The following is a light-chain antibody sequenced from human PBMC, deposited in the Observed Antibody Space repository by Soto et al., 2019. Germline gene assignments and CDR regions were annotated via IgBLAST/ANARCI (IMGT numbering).Light chain of an antibody. Sequence: DIQMTQSPSSLSASVGDRVTITCRASQDISKYLAWYQQKAGKVPKLLIYAASTLQSGVPSRFSGSGSGTDFTLTISSLQPEDVATYFCQNYNSAPWTFGQWTRVEIK. V-gene: IGKV1-27*01. J-gene: IGKJ1*01. CDR3: QNYNSAPWT. CDR1: QDISKY. CDR2: AAS.